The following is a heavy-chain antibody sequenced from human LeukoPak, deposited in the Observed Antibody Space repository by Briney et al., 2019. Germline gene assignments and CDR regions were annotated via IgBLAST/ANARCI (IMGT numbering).Heavy chain of an antibody. CDR2: IYYSGST. V-gene: IGHV4-59*01. Sequence: PSETLSLTCTVSGVSISSYYLSWIRQPPGKGLEWIGYIYYSGSTNYNPSLKSRVTISVDTSKNQFSLKLSSVTAADTAVYYCARERAGDYGSFDYWGQGTLVTVSS. CDR3: ARERAGDYGSFDY. J-gene: IGHJ4*02. D-gene: IGHD4-17*01. CDR1: GVSISSYY.